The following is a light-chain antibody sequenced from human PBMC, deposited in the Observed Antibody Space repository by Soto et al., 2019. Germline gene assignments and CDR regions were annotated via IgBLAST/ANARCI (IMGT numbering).Light chain of an antibody. V-gene: IGKV3-20*01. Sequence: EIVLTQSPGTLSLSPGERASLSCRASQSVRSSSLAWYQQKPGQPPRLLIYGASSRATGIPDRFSGSGSGTDFTLTISRLEPEDFAVYFCQQYGDSPDTDRWTSGPGTKVEIK. CDR1: QSVRSSS. CDR2: GAS. J-gene: IGKJ1*01. CDR3: QQYGDSPDTDRWT.